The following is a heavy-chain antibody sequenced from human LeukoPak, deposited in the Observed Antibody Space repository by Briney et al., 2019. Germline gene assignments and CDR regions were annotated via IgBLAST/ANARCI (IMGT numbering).Heavy chain of an antibody. CDR1: GFTFSNAW. D-gene: IGHD6-13*01. V-gene: IGHV3-15*01. CDR2: IKSKTDGGTT. CDR3: TTGIAAAYYFDY. J-gene: IGHJ4*02. Sequence: GGSLRLSCAASGFTFSNAWMSWVRQAPGRGLEWVGRIKSKTDGGTTDYAAPVKGRFTISRDDSKNTLYLQMNSLKTEDTAVYYCTTGIAAAYYFDYWGQGTLVTVSS.